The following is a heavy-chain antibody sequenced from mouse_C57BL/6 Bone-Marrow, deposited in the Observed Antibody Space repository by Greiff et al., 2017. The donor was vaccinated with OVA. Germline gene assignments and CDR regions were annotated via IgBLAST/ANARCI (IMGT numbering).Heavy chain of an antibody. J-gene: IGHJ1*03. V-gene: IGHV1-19*01. CDR2: INPYNGGT. CDR1: GYTFTDYY. D-gene: IGHD1-1*01. Sequence: VQLQQSGPVLVKPGDSVKMSCKASGYTFTDYYMNWVKQSHGKSLEWIGVINPYNGGTSYNQKFKGKATLTVDKSSSTAYMELNSLTSEDSAVYYCASRGSRWDFDDWGTGTTVTVSS. CDR3: ASRGSRWDFDD.